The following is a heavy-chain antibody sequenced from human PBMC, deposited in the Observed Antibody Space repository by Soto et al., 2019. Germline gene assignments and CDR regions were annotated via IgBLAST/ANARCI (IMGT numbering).Heavy chain of an antibody. CDR2: IYYSGST. V-gene: IGHV4-30-4*01. J-gene: IGHJ5*02. D-gene: IGHD3-3*01. CDR1: GGSISSGDYY. Sequence: PSETLSLTCTVSGGSISSGDYYWSWIRQPPGKGLEWIGYIYYSGSTYYNPSLKSRVTISVDTSKNQFSLKLSSVTAADTAVYYCAIVGRYDFWSGSRASNWFDPWGQGTLVTGSS. CDR3: AIVGRYDFWSGSRASNWFDP.